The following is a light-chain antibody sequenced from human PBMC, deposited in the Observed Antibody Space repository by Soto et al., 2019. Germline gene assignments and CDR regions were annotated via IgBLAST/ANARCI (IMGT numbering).Light chain of an antibody. CDR1: QTISSW. CDR2: KAS. CDR3: QHYNSYSEA. V-gene: IGKV1-5*03. Sequence: DSQMTQSPSTLSGSVGDRVTITCRASQTISSWLAWYQQKPGKAPKLLIYKASTLKSGLPSRFSGSVSWTEFTLTISSLQPDDFATYYCQHYNSYSEAFGQGTKVDIK. J-gene: IGKJ1*01.